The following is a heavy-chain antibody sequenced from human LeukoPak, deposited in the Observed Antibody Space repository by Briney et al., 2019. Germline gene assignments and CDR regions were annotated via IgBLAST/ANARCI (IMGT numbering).Heavy chain of an antibody. D-gene: IGHD1-14*01. J-gene: IGHJ4*02. CDR1: GGTFSSYA. CDR2: ISAYNGNT. CDR3: ARDLRSGLSELDY. V-gene: IGHV1-18*01. Sequence: GASVNVSCTASGGTFSSYAISWVRQAPGQGLEWMGWISAYNGNTNYAQKLQGRVTMTTDTSTSTAYMELRSLRSDDTAVYYCARDLRSGLSELDYWGQGTLVTVSS.